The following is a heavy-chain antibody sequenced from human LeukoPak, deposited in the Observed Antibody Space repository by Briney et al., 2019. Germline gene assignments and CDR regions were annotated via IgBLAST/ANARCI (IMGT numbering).Heavy chain of an antibody. CDR3: ARGLSYYYDSSGYLY. CDR1: GFTFSDYY. CDR2: ISSSGSTI. J-gene: IGHJ4*02. D-gene: IGHD3-22*01. V-gene: IGHV3-11*01. Sequence: GGSLRLSCAASGFTFSDYYMSWIRQAPGKGLEWVSYISSSGSTIYYADSVKGRFTIPRDNAKNSLYLQMNSLRAEDTAVYYCARGLSYYYDSSGYLYWGQGTLVTVSS.